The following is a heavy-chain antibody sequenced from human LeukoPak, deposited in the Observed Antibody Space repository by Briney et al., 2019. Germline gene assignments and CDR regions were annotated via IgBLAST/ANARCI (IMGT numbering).Heavy chain of an antibody. Sequence: SETLSLTCTVSGGSISSYYWSWIRQPPGKGLEWIGYIYYSGSTNYNPSLKSRVTISVDTSKNQFSLKLSPVTAADTAVYYCARQQWLEGWTFDYWGQGTLVTVSS. D-gene: IGHD6-19*01. CDR2: IYYSGST. V-gene: IGHV4-59*01. CDR1: GGSISSYY. J-gene: IGHJ4*02. CDR3: ARQQWLEGWTFDY.